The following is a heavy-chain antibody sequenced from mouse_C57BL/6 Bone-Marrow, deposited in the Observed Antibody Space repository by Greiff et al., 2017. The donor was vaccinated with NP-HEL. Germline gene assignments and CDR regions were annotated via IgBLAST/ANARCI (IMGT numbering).Heavy chain of an antibody. CDR2: IDPSDSYT. CDR3: ARSGRFDY. Sequence: VQLQQPGAELVRPGPSVKLSCKASGYTFTSYWMHWVKQRPGQGLEWIGVIDPSDSYTNYNQKFKGKATLTVDTSSSTAYMQLSSLTSEDSAVYYCARSGRFDYWGQGTTLTVSS. CDR1: GYTFTSYW. J-gene: IGHJ2*01. D-gene: IGHD1-1*01. V-gene: IGHV1-59*01.